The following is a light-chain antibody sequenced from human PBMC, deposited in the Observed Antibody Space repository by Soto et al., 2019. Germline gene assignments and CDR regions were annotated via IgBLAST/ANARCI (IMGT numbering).Light chain of an antibody. V-gene: IGKV3-20*01. CDR3: QEYGSSRT. Sequence: EVVLTQSPGTLSLSPGERATLSCRASQSVNSGYLAWYQHKPGQAPRLLIYGASSRATGIPDRFSGSGSVTDFTLTISRLEPEDFAVYYCQEYGSSRTFGQGTKVEI. CDR2: GAS. CDR1: QSVNSGY. J-gene: IGKJ1*01.